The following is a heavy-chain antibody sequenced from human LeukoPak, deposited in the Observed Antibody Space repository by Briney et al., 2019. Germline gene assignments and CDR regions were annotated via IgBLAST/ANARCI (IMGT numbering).Heavy chain of an antibody. Sequence: PGGSLTLSCAASGFTFSSYGMYWVRQAPGKGLEWVAFIRYDGSNKYYADSVKGRFTISRDNSKNTLYLQMKSLRAEDTAVYYCAKAPNYDFWSGYRYYFDYWGQGTLVTVSS. CDR2: IRYDGSNK. CDR1: GFTFSSYG. J-gene: IGHJ4*02. V-gene: IGHV3-30*02. CDR3: AKAPNYDFWSGYRYYFDY. D-gene: IGHD3-3*01.